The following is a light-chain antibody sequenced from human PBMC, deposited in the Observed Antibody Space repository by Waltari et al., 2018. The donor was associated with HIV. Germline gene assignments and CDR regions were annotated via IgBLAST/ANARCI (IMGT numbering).Light chain of an antibody. V-gene: IGLV2-8*01. CDR2: EVL. J-gene: IGLJ2*01. Sequence: QSALTQPPSASGSPGQSVTISCTGTSSDVGGYDYVSWYQHQPGEAPKLLIYEVLNRPSGVPHRFSGSKSGNTASLTVSGLQAEDEADYYCSSYGGNSNVIFGGGTKLTVL. CDR1: SSDVGGYDY. CDR3: SSYGGNSNVI.